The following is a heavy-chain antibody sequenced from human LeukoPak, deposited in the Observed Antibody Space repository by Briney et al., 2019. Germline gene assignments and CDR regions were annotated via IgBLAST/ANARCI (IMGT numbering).Heavy chain of an antibody. J-gene: IGHJ6*02. CDR2: IKEDGSEK. CDR1: GFTFSRYW. V-gene: IGHV3-7*01. Sequence: GGSLRLSCVASGFTFSRYWMSWVRQAPGKGLEWVANIKEDGSEKNYVDSVKGRFTISRDNAKNSLYLQMNSLRAEDTAVYYCARDGAVVVAATYDGLDVWGQGTTVTVSS. D-gene: IGHD2-15*01. CDR3: ARDGAVVVAATYDGLDV.